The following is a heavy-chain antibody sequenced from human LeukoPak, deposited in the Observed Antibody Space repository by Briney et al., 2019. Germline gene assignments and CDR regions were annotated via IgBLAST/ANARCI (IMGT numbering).Heavy chain of an antibody. CDR1: GFTFSSYA. V-gene: IGHV3-23*01. CDR2: ISGSGGST. J-gene: IGHJ5*02. CDR3: AKDPASVVVVAATKGLHWFDP. Sequence: GESLRLSCAASGFTFSSYAMSWVRQAPGKGLEWVSAISGSGGSTYYADSVKGRFTISRGNSKNTLYLQMNSLRAEDTAVYYCAKDPASVVVVAATKGLHWFDPWGQGTLVTVSS. D-gene: IGHD2-15*01.